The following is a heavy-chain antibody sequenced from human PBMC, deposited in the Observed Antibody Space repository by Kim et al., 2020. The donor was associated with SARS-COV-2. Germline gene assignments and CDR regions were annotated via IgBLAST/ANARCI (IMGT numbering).Heavy chain of an antibody. V-gene: IGHV3-23*01. J-gene: IGHJ4*02. CDR3: AKEGWFVVVAATLPY. Sequence: DSVKGRFTISRDNSKNTLYLQMNSLRAEDTAVYYCAKEGWFVVVAATLPYWGQGTLVTVSS. D-gene: IGHD2-15*01.